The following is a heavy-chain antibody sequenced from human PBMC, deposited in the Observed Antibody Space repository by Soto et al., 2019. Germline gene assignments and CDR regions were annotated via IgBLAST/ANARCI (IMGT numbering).Heavy chain of an antibody. V-gene: IGHV4-30-4*01. CDR1: CCSISSGDYY. D-gene: IGHD3-22*01. CDR2: IYYSGST. Sequence: QVELQEAGPGLVKPFPTLALPCTFPCCSISSGDYYLSLIRQPPGKGLEWIGEIYYSGSTYYNPSLKSRVTISVDTSKNQFSLKLSSVTAADTAVYYCARDAYYDSSGYYREAAFDIWGQGTMVTVSS. J-gene: IGHJ3*02. CDR3: ARDAYYDSSGYYREAAFDI.